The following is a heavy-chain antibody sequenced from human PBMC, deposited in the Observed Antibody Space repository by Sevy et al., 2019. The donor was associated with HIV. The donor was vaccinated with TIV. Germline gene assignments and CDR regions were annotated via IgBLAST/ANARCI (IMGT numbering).Heavy chain of an antibody. CDR2: IYPSGST. J-gene: IGHJ5*02. D-gene: IGHD6-13*01. CDR3: ARVRTAAAGTGVGWFDP. V-gene: IGHV4-61*02. CDR1: GGSISSGGYY. Sequence: SETLSLTYTVSGGSISSGGYYWSWIRQPAGEGLEWIGRIYPSGSTNYRPSLKSRVTMSIDTSKNQFSLKLSSVTATATAVYYCARVRTAAAGTGVGWFDPWGQGTLVTVSS.